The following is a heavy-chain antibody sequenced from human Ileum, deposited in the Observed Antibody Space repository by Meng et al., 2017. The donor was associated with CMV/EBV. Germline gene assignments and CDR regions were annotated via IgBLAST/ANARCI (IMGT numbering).Heavy chain of an antibody. J-gene: IGHJ4*02. CDR3: ARNYGSGNWNFFHY. V-gene: IGHV4-4*07. CDR2: IYTSGTT. CDR1: GGPSSNYY. D-gene: IGHD3-10*01. Sequence: QVQLQESGPGLVKTLEPLSLTCYVSGGPSSNYYWSWIRQPAGKGLEWIAHIYTSGTTNYNPSLKSRVTMSVDTSRNQFSLKLTSVTAADTAVYYCARNYGSGNWNFFHYWGQGTLVTVSS.